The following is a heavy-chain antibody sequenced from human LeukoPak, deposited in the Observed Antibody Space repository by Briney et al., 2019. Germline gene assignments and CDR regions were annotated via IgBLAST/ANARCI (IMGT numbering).Heavy chain of an antibody. Sequence: ASVTVSFKASGYTFTSYGINGVRQAPGQGLEWMGRISAYNGKTNYTKKLKGRVTMTTDTCTSTAYMELRSLRSDDTAVYYCARDFLRFVVVPAEGVTSWFDPWGQGTLVTVSS. V-gene: IGHV1-18*01. J-gene: IGHJ5*02. D-gene: IGHD2-2*01. CDR3: ARDFLRFVVVPAEGVTSWFDP. CDR1: GYTFTSYG. CDR2: ISAYNGKT.